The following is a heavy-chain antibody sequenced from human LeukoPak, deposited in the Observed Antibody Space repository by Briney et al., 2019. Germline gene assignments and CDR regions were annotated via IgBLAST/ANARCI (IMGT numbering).Heavy chain of an antibody. Sequence: PSQTLSLTCTVSGGSISSSGHYWSWIRQHPGKGLEWIGYIYYSGSTYYNPSLKSRVTISVDTSKNQFSLKLSSVTAADTAVYYCARIQWFGELFSYYGMDVWGQGTTVTVSS. CDR3: ARIQWFGELFSYYGMDV. J-gene: IGHJ6*02. CDR2: IYYSGST. D-gene: IGHD3-10*01. CDR1: GGSISSSGHY. V-gene: IGHV4-31*03.